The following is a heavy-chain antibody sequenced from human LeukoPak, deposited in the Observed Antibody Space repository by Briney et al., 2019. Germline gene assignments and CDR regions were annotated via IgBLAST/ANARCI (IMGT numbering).Heavy chain of an antibody. CDR1: GFTFSSYA. CDR2: ISGSGGST. Sequence: GGSLRLSCAASGFTFSSYAMSWVRQAPGKGLEWVSAISGSGGSTYYADSVKGRFTISRDNSKNTLYLQMNSLRAGDTAVYYCAKNFGLPSYPLDYWSQGTLVTVSS. CDR3: AKNFGLPSYPLDY. D-gene: IGHD3-10*01. V-gene: IGHV3-23*01. J-gene: IGHJ4*02.